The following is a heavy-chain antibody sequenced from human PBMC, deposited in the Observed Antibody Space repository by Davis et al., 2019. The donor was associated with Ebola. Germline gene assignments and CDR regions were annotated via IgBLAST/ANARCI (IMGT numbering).Heavy chain of an antibody. D-gene: IGHD6-13*01. CDR3: ARVDRRVSLSMDV. CDR1: VWSFRGSY. J-gene: IGHJ6*02. Sequence: MPSAPLSLTFSFSVWSFRGSYWSWIRHPPVTGLSWLVEIPHSGSTNYNPSLQSRVTISVDTSKNQFSLKLSSVTAADTAVYYCARVDRRVSLSMDVWGQGTTVTVSS. V-gene: IGHV4-34*01. CDR2: IPHSGST.